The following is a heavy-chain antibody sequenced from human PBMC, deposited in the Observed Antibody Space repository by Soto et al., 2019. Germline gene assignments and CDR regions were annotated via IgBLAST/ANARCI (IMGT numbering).Heavy chain of an antibody. V-gene: IGHV4-4*02. J-gene: IGHJ6*02. Sequence: SETLSLTCGVFDDSTRSRYWWTWLRQPPGKGLEWIGEINHSGSTNYNPSLKSRVTISVDTSKNQFSLKLSSVTAADTAVYYCARAPSGVAGSYYYYGMDVWGQGTTVTVSS. D-gene: IGHD6-19*01. CDR2: INHSGST. CDR3: ARAPSGVAGSYYYYGMDV. CDR1: DDSTRSRYW.